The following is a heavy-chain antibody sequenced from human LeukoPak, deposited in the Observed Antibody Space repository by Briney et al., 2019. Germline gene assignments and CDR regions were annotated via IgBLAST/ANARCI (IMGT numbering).Heavy chain of an antibody. D-gene: IGHD3-9*01. Sequence: SETLSLTCAVYGGSLSGYYWSWIRQSPGKGLEWIGEGGDRGGTKYSPSLKSRVTISADTSKNRFSLKLNSVTAADTAVYYCAKNGQTGFSFDPWGQGTLVTVSS. V-gene: IGHV4-34*01. CDR3: AKNGQTGFSFDP. CDR1: GGSLSGYY. J-gene: IGHJ5*02. CDR2: GGDRGGT.